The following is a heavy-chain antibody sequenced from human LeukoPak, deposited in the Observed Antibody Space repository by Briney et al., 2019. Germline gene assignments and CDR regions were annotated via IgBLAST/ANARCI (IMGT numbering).Heavy chain of an antibody. V-gene: IGHV3-11*01. CDR2: IGNSDTTI. Sequence: GGSLRLSCVASGFTFNDYSMSWIRQAPEKGLEWVSYIGNSDTTIYYADSVKGRFTITRDNAKNSLYLQMNSLRVEDTAVYYCARAAGWLDPWGQGTLVTVSS. CDR3: ARAAGWLDP. CDR1: GFTFNDYS. J-gene: IGHJ5*02.